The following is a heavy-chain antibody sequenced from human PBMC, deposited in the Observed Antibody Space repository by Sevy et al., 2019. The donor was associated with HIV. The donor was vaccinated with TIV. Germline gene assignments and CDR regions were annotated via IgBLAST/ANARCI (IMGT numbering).Heavy chain of an antibody. J-gene: IGHJ3*02. CDR1: GFTFSSYE. CDR2: IGSSGSST. CDR3: ARGGRRIDVYNRKDAFDI. D-gene: IGHD1-1*01. V-gene: IGHV3-48*03. Sequence: GGSLRLSCVASGFTFSSYEINWVRQAPGKGLEWLSYIGSSGSSTYYADSVKGRFTISRDNAKNSLYLQMNRLRAEDTAVYFCARGGRRIDVYNRKDAFDIWGQGTMVTVSS.